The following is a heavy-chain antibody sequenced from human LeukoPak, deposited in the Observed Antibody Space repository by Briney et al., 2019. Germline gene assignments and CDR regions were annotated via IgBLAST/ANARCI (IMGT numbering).Heavy chain of an antibody. V-gene: IGHV3-23*01. CDR1: GLSLNRYV. CDR3: ATLYGDYNWYFDL. CDR2: ISASGGST. J-gene: IGHJ2*01. D-gene: IGHD4-17*01. Sequence: GGSLRLSCGASGLSLNRYVMGWVRQAPGKGLEWVSTISASGGSTYYTDSVQGGFTISRDNSKNTLYLQMNSLRAEDTALYYCATLYGDYNWYFDLWGRGTLVNVSS.